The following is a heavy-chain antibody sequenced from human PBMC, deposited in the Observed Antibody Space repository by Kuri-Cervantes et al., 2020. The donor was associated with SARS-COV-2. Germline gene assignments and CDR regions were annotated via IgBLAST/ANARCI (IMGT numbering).Heavy chain of an antibody. CDR3: ARYFGVITVDY. CDR1: GSTFSSYG. J-gene: IGHJ4*02. D-gene: IGHD3-3*01. V-gene: IGHV3-21*01. Sequence: LSLTCAASGSTFSSYGMLWVRQAPGKGLEWVSSINTDGSHKNYADSVKGRFTISRDSAKSSLYLQMNSLRVEDTAVYYCARYFGVITVDYWGRGTLVTVSS. CDR2: INTDGSHK.